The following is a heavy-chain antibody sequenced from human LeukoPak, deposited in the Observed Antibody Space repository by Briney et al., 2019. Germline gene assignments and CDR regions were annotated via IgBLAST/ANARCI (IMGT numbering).Heavy chain of an antibody. V-gene: IGHV3-15*01. CDR3: ITSIN. CDR1: GFTFNSAW. Sequence: GGSLRLSCAASGFTFNSAWMNWVRQAPGKGLEWVGRIKTKSAGATTDYAAAVKGRFTISRDDSKDTLYLQMNSLKTEDTAVYYCITSINWGQGTLVTVSS. CDR2: IKTKSAGATT. J-gene: IGHJ4*02. D-gene: IGHD3-10*01.